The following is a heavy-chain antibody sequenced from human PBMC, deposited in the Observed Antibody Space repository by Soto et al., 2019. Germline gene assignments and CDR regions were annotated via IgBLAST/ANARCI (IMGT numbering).Heavy chain of an antibody. V-gene: IGHV1-3*01. CDR2: INAGNGNT. CDR3: ARDRGENPQHYYYYMDV. D-gene: IGHD3-16*01. J-gene: IGHJ6*03. Sequence: ASVKVSCKASGYTFTSYAMHWVRQAPGQRLEWMGWINAGNGNTKYSQKFQGRVTITRDTSASTAYMELSSLRSEDTAVYYCARDRGENPQHYYYYMDVWGKGTTVTVSS. CDR1: GYTFTSYA.